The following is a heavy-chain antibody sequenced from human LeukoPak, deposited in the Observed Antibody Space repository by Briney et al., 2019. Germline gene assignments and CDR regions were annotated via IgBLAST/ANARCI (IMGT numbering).Heavy chain of an antibody. V-gene: IGHV4-4*02. CDR2: VYHSGSA. CDR1: GDSISSPKW. CDR3: ARDLRGIVAPPR. D-gene: IGHD2-15*01. J-gene: IGHJ4*02. Sequence: SGTLSLTCAVSGDSISSPKWWSWVRQPPGKGLEWIGEVYHSGSANYSPSVKSRVTISVDKSKNQFSLRLTSATAADTAVYYCARDLRGIVAPPRWGQGTLVSVSS.